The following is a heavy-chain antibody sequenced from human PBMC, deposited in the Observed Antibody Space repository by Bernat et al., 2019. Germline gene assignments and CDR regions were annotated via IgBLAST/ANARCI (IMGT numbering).Heavy chain of an antibody. CDR2: IKQDGSDK. D-gene: IGHD6-19*01. CDR1: GFTFSSYW. V-gene: IGHV3-7*01. J-gene: IGHJ1*01. CDR3: ERYSGSNSFEH. Sequence: EVQLVESGGGLVQPGGSLRLSCAASGFTFSSYWMSWVRQAPGQGLEWVAKIKQDGSDKYYVVSVKARFTITRDNAKNSQYLQINSRRDEETAVYYCERYSGSNSFEHWGQGTLVTVSS.